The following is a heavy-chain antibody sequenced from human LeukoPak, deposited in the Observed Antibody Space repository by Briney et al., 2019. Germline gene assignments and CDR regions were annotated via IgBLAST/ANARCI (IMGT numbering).Heavy chain of an antibody. CDR3: AKSAVPGPPGYMDV. V-gene: IGHV3-23*01. D-gene: IGHD3-10*01. CDR1: GFTFSSSA. CDR2: ISGSGGGT. J-gene: IGHJ6*03. Sequence: GGSLRLSCAASGFTFSSSAMNWVRQAPGKGLEWVSAISGSGGGTYYGDSVKGRFTISRDNSKNTLYLQMNSLRAEDTAVYYCAKSAVPGPPGYMDVWGKGTTVTVS.